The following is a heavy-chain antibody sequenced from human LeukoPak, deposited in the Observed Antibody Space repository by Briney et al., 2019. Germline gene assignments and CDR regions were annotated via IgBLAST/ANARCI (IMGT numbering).Heavy chain of an antibody. CDR3: ARDESGDNDAFDI. Sequence: GGSLRLSCVGSGFTFSRSAMSWARLAPGKGLEWVSSISGSSNYIYYADSVKGRFTISRGNAKNSLYLQMNSLRVEDTAVYYCARDESGDNDAFDIWGQGTMVTVSS. CDR2: ISGSSNYI. CDR1: GFTFSRSA. D-gene: IGHD2-21*01. J-gene: IGHJ3*02. V-gene: IGHV3-21*01.